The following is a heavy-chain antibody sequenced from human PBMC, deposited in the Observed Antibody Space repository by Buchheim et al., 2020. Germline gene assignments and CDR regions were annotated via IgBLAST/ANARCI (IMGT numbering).Heavy chain of an antibody. CDR3: AREGLHKSSTDYYYGMDV. V-gene: IGHV3-30*04. CDR1: GFTFSSYA. Sequence: QVQLVESGGGVVQPGRSLRLSCAASGFTFSSYAMHWVRQAPGKGLEWVAVISYDGSNKYYADSVKGRFTISRDNSKNTLYLKMNSLRAEDTAVYYCAREGLHKSSTDYYYGMDVWGQGTT. D-gene: IGHD5-24*01. CDR2: ISYDGSNK. J-gene: IGHJ6*02.